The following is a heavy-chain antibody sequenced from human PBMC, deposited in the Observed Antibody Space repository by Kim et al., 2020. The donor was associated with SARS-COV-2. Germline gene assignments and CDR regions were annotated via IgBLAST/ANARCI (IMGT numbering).Heavy chain of an antibody. V-gene: IGHV3-30-3*01. CDR2: ISYDGSNK. CDR3: ARDGGGSYYNWFDP. Sequence: GGSLRLSCAASGFTFSSYAMHWVRQAPGKGLEWVAVISYDGSNKYYADSVKGRFTISRDNSKNTLYLQMNSLRAEDTAVYYCARDGGGSYYNWFDPRGQGTLVTVSS. D-gene: IGHD1-26*01. CDR1: GFTFSSYA. J-gene: IGHJ5*02.